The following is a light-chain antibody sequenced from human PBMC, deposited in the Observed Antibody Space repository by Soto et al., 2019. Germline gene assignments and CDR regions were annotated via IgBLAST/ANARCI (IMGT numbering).Light chain of an antibody. CDR1: QSVSSY. CDR2: DAS. CDR3: QHRSNWLA. Sequence: EIVLTQSPATLSLSPGERATLSCRASQSVSSYLAWYQQKPGQAPRLLIYDASNRATGIPARFGGSGSGTDFTLTITSLEPEDFAVYYCQHRSNWLAFGGGTKVDI. J-gene: IGKJ4*01. V-gene: IGKV3-11*01.